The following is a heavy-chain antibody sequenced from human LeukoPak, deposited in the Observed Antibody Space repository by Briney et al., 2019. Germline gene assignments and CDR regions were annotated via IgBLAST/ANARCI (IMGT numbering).Heavy chain of an antibody. CDR1: GFTFSSYV. CDR3: GRGVVAVAAIDY. D-gene: IGHD2-15*01. CDR2: ISNDETNK. J-gene: IGHJ4*01. Sequence: PGRSLRLSCAASGFTFSSYVMHWVRQAPGKGLEWVAIISNDETNKYYADSVKGRFTISRDNSKNTLHLHMNSLRVEDTAVYYCGRGVVAVAAIDYWGQGILVTVSS. V-gene: IGHV3-30*03.